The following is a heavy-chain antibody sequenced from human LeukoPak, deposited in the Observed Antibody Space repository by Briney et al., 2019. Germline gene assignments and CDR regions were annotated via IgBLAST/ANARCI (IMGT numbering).Heavy chain of an antibody. CDR2: ISSSSSYI. CDR3: AREVYYYDSSGYYPLDY. J-gene: IGHJ4*02. Sequence: GSLRLSCAASGFTFSSYSMNWVRPAPGKGLEWVLSISSSSSYIYYADSVKGRFTISRDNAKNSLYLQMNSLRAEDTAVYYCAREVYYYDSSGYYPLDYWGQGTLVTVSS. D-gene: IGHD3-22*01. CDR1: GFTFSSYS. V-gene: IGHV3-21*01.